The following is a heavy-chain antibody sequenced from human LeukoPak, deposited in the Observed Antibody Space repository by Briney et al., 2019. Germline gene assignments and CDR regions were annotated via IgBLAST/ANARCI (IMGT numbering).Heavy chain of an antibody. CDR2: INPSGGST. J-gene: IGHJ4*02. CDR1: GYTFSNYY. CDR3: ARAFSYGLGY. V-gene: IGHV1-46*01. Sequence: ASAKVSCKASGYTFSNYYMHWVRQAPGQGLEWMGTINPSGGSTNYAQKFQGRVTVTRDTSTSTVYMELSSLRSEDTAVYYCARAFSYGLGYWGQGTLVTVSS. D-gene: IGHD2/OR15-2a*01.